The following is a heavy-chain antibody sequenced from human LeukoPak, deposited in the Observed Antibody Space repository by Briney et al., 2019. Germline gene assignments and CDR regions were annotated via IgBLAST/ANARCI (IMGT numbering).Heavy chain of an antibody. V-gene: IGHV4-39*07. CDR1: GFTFSSYS. D-gene: IGHD2-21*02. J-gene: IGHJ5*02. CDR3: ARGSAIGGWFDP. CDR2: VYYTENI. Sequence: PGGSLRLSCAASGFTFSSYSMNWIRQPPGKGLEWIGSVYYTENIYYNASLKSRVTISADTSKNQFSLKLSSVTAADTAVYYCARGSAIGGWFDPWGQGTLVTVSS.